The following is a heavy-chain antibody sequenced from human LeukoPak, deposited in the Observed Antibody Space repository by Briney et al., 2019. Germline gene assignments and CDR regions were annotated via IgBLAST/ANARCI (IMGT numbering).Heavy chain of an antibody. J-gene: IGHJ5*02. CDR3: PKDGWNDVLHNPNWFDP. Sequence: GRSLRLSCAASGFTFDDYAMHWVRQAPGKALEWVSGISWNSGSIGYADSVKGRFTISRDNAKNSLYLQMNSLRAEDTALYYCPKDGWNDVLHNPNWFDPWGQGTLVTISS. CDR1: GFTFDDYA. D-gene: IGHD1-1*01. V-gene: IGHV3-9*01. CDR2: ISWNSGSI.